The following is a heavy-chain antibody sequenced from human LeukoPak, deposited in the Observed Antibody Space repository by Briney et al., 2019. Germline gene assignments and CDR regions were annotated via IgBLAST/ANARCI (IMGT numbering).Heavy chain of an antibody. D-gene: IGHD3-22*01. Sequence: GGSLRLTCVASGYTFSSFSINWVRQAPGKGLEWVSSISVRSNYIYYADSVRGRFSISRDDARNSLYLQMDSLRGDDTAVYYCARLRRNSDSSGYYYYYDYWGQETLVTVSS. CDR2: ISVRSNYI. V-gene: IGHV3-21*01. J-gene: IGHJ4*02. CDR1: GYTFSSFS. CDR3: ARLRRNSDSSGYYYYYDY.